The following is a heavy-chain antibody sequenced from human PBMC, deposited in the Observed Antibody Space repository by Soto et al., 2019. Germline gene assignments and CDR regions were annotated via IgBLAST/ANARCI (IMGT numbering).Heavy chain of an antibody. CDR2: IYYSGST. CDR3: VRDPNSGSYHDY. J-gene: IGHJ4*02. D-gene: IGHD1-26*01. Sequence: PSETLSLTCTVYGGSISSGDYYWSWISQPPGKGLEWIGYIYYSGSTYYNPSLKSRVTISVDTSKNQFSLKLSSVTAEDTAVYYCVRDPNSGSYHDYWGQGTLVTVSS. V-gene: IGHV4-30-4*01. CDR1: GGSISSGDYY.